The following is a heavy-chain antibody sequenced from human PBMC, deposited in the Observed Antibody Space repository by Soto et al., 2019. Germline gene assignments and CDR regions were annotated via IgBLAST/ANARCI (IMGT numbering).Heavy chain of an antibody. V-gene: IGHV4-59*01. CDR1: GGSISSYY. CDR2: IYYSGST. Sequence: SETLSLTCTVSGGSISSYYWSWIRQPPGKGLEWIGYIYYSGSTNYNPSLKSRVTISVDTSKNQFSLKLSSVTAADTAVYYCARVDFKAVLEMATIQGGPRNWFDPWGQGTLVTVSS. J-gene: IGHJ5*02. D-gene: IGHD5-12*01. CDR3: ARVDFKAVLEMATIQGGPRNWFDP.